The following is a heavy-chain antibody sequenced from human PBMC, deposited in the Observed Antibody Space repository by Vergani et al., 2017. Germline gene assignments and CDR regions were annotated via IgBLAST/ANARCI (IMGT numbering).Heavy chain of an antibody. Sequence: QLQLQESGPGLVKPSETLSLTCTVSGGSLSSSSYYWGWIRQPPGKGLEWNWSIYYSGSTYYNPSLKRRVPISVDTSKNQFSLKLRSVAAADTAVYYCARHEMGATALRTFDYWGQGTLVTVSS. CDR3: ARHEMGATALRTFDY. D-gene: IGHD1-26*01. CDR1: GGSLSSSSYY. V-gene: IGHV4-39*01. CDR2: IYYSGST. J-gene: IGHJ4*02.